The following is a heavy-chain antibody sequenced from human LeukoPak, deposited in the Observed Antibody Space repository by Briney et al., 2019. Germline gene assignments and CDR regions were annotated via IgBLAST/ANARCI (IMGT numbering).Heavy chain of an antibody. V-gene: IGHV1-8*01. CDR2: MNPNSGNT. CDR1: GYTFTSYD. D-gene: IGHD3-22*01. CDR3: ARGPYYYDSSGYYSLFDY. J-gene: IGHJ4*02. Sequence: ASVKVSCKASGYTFTSYDIHWVRQATGQGLEWMGWMNPNSGNTGYAQKFQGRVTMTRNTSISTAYMELSSLRSEDTAVYYCARGPYYYDSSGYYSLFDYWGQGTLVTVSS.